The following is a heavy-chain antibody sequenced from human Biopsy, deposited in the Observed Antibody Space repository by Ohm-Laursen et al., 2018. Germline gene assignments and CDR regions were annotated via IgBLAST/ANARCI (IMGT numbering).Heavy chain of an antibody. D-gene: IGHD4-11*01. J-gene: IGHJ6*02. Sequence: SETLSLTCTVSGASISNYYWSWIRQPPGKRLEWIGFIYSSGSTYYNPSLMSRVTMSVDTSRNQVSLTLSSVTAADTAVYYCARDSGILNYGNFKYYHYYGMDVWGQGTKVTVSS. V-gene: IGHV4-59*01. CDR1: GASISNYY. CDR3: ARDSGILNYGNFKYYHYYGMDV. CDR2: IYSSGST.